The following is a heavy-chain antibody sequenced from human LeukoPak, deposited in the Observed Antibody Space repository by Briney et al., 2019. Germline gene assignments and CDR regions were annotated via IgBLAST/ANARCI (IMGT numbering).Heavy chain of an antibody. D-gene: IGHD2-2*01. V-gene: IGHV3-11*04. Sequence: GGSLRLSCAASGFTFSDYYMSWIRQAPGKGLEWVSYISSSGSTIYYADSVKGRFTISRDNAKNSLYLQMNSLRAEDTAVYYCARTGYCSSTSCPKGRFDPWGQGTLVTVSS. CDR2: ISSSGSTI. J-gene: IGHJ5*02. CDR3: ARTGYCSSTSCPKGRFDP. CDR1: GFTFSDYY.